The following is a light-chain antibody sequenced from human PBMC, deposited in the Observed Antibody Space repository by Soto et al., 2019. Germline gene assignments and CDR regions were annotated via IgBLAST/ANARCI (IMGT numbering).Light chain of an antibody. J-gene: IGKJ5*01. CDR1: QSVRSN. V-gene: IGKV3-15*01. CDR2: GAS. CDR3: QQYNKWPPIT. Sequence: EIVMTKSPATLSVSPGERATLSCRASQSVRSNLAWYQQKPGQAPRLLIYGASTRATGIPARFSGSGSATELTLTISSLQSEDFAVYYCQQYNKWPPITFGQGTRLEIK.